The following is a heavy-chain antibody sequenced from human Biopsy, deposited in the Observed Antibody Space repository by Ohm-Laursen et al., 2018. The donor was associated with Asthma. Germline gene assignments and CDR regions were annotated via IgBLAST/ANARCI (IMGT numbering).Heavy chain of an antibody. CDR3: ARGYSGSDRIVYYYSGLEV. J-gene: IGHJ6*02. Sequence: VKISCKASGDSFSNYAISWVRQAPGQGLEWMGGLIPVLGTPDHAQMFEGRVTITADESTSTAYMELSSLSSEDTAVYCCARGYSGSDRIVYYYSGLEVWGQGTTVTVSS. CDR2: LIPVLGTP. V-gene: IGHV1-69*13. CDR1: GDSFSNYA. D-gene: IGHD5-12*01.